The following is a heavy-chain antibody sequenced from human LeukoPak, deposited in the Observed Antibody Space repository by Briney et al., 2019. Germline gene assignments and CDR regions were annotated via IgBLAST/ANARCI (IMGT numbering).Heavy chain of an antibody. D-gene: IGHD1-26*01. J-gene: IGHJ3*02. CDR1: ADTFIGYY. V-gene: IGHV1-2*02. CDR3: ARQGSGSHRAFDM. CDR2: INPNSGDT. Sequence: ASVKVSCKASADTFIGYYIHWVRQAPGQGLEWMGWINPNSGDTNYAQKFQVRVTMTRDTSISAACMELSRLRSDDTAVYYCARQGSGSHRAFDMWGQGTMVTVSS.